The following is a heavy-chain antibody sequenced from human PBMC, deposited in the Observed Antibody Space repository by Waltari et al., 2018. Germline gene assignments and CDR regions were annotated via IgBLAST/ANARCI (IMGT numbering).Heavy chain of an antibody. J-gene: IGHJ5*02. D-gene: IGHD3-3*01. CDR3: ARAIQYYDFWSGYYAKREAKNWFDP. V-gene: IGHV4-34*01. Sequence: QVQLQQWGAGLLKPSETLSLTCAVYGGSFSGYYWSWIRQPPGKGLEWIGEINHSGSTNYNPSLKSRVTISVDTSKNQCSRKLSSVTAADTAVYYCARAIQYYDFWSGYYAKREAKNWFDPWGQGTLVTVSS. CDR1: GGSFSGYY. CDR2: INHSGST.